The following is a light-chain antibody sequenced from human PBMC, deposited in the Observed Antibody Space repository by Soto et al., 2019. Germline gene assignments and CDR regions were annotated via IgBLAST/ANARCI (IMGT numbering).Light chain of an antibody. V-gene: IGKV1-5*03. CDR2: KAS. CDR1: QSIGDL. CDR3: LQDYNYAWT. J-gene: IGKJ1*01. Sequence: DIQMTQSPSTLSASVEDRVTITCRASQSIGDLLAWYQQKPGEAPKVLIYKASYLESGVPSRFSGSGSGTEFSLTISSLQPEDFATYYCLQDYNYAWTFGQGTKVDIK.